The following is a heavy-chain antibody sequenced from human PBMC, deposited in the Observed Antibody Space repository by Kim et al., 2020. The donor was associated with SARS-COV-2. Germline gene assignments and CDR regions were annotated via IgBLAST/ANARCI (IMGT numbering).Heavy chain of an antibody. D-gene: IGHD2-15*01. CDR2: IIPIFGTA. V-gene: IGHV1-69*13. CDR1: GGTFSSYA. Sequence: SVKVSCKASGGTFSSYAISWVRQAPGQGLEWMGGIIPIFGTANYAQKFQGRVTITADESTSTAYMELSSLRSEDTAVYYCASYCSGGSCYSGDYWGQGTLVTVSS. CDR3: ASYCSGGSCYSGDY. J-gene: IGHJ4*02.